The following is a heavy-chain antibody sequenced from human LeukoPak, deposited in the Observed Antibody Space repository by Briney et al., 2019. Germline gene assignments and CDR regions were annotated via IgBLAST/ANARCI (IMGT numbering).Heavy chain of an antibody. Sequence: GGSLRLSCAASGFTFNTYWMSWVRQAPGKGLEWVANINQDGSDKYYVDSVMGRFTISKDNAKNSVYLQMNSLRPEDTAIYYCAWYGVTHGLDVWGQGTTVTVSS. CDR1: GFTFNTYW. CDR2: INQDGSDK. D-gene: IGHD3-10*01. CDR3: AWYGVTHGLDV. V-gene: IGHV3-7*01. J-gene: IGHJ6*02.